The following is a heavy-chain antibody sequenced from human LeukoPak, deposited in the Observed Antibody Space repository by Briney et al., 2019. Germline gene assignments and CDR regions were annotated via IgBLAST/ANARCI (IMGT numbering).Heavy chain of an antibody. D-gene: IGHD4-23*01. Sequence: SETLSLTCAVSGGSISSGGYSWSWIRQPPGKGLEWIGYIYHSGSTNYNPSLKSRVTISVDKSKNQFSLKLSSVTAADTAVYYCARESTVVTREGFDYWGQGTLVTVST. CDR3: ARESTVVTREGFDY. CDR1: GGSISSGGYS. J-gene: IGHJ4*02. V-gene: IGHV4-30-2*01. CDR2: IYHSGST.